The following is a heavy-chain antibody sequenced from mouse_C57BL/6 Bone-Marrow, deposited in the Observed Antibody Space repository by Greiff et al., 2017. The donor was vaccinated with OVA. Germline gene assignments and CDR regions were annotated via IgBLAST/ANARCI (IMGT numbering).Heavy chain of an antibody. J-gene: IGHJ3*01. CDR2: IDPETGGT. CDR3: TRHYYGSSYRFAY. CDR1: GYTFTDYE. V-gene: IGHV1-15*01. D-gene: IGHD1-1*01. Sequence: QVQLQQSGAELVRPGASVTLSCKASGYTFTDYEMHWVKQTPVHGLEWIGAIDPETGGTAYNQKFKGKAILTADKSSSTAYMELRSLTSEDSAVYYCTRHYYGSSYRFAYWGQGTLVTVSA.